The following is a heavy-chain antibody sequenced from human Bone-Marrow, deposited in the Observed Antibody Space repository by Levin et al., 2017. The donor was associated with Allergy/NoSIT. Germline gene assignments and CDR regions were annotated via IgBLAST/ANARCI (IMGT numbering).Heavy chain of an antibody. V-gene: IGHV5-51*01. Sequence: GESLKISCKASGYSFSTYWIGWVRQMPGKGLEWMGIIYPADSETRYSPSFQGQVTISADKSISTAYLQWSSLRASDTAIYYCARHNGGFGGFILSWGQGTLVTVSS. D-gene: IGHD3-16*01. CDR1: GYSFSTYW. CDR2: IYPADSET. J-gene: IGHJ5*02. CDR3: ARHNGGFGGFILS.